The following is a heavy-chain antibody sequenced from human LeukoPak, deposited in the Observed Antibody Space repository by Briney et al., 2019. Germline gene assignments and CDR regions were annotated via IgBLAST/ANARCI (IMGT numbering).Heavy chain of an antibody. CDR2: IHPNDGST. J-gene: IGHJ4*02. D-gene: IGHD2-21*01. CDR1: GYTFNIYY. CDR3: ATWGVIAPRSFDY. V-gene: IGHV1-46*02. Sequence: ASVKVSCKTSGYTFNIYYVQWVRQAPGQGLEWMGVIHPNDGSTTYAQKFQGRIIMTSDTSTSTIYMELSSLRSEDTAVYYCATWGVIAPRSFDYWGQGTLVTVSS.